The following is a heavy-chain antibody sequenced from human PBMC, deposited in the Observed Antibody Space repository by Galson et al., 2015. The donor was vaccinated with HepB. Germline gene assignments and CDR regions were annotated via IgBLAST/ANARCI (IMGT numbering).Heavy chain of an antibody. Sequence: SLRLSCAASGFIFSHYAMHWVRQAPGKGLEWVALITYDGSEKNYADPVKGRFTISRDDSKNTLYVQMNSLRTEDTAVYYCARGVRSFDLWGRGSLVTVSS. CDR2: ITYDGSEK. V-gene: IGHV3-30-3*01. J-gene: IGHJ2*01. CDR1: GFIFSHYA. CDR3: ARGVRSFDL.